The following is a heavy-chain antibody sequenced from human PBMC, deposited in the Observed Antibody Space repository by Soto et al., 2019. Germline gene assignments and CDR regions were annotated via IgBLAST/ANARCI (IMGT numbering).Heavy chain of an antibody. CDR3: AKDLYDFWSGYPAGYYGMDV. CDR2: ISYDGSNK. J-gene: IGHJ6*02. V-gene: IGHV3-30*18. Sequence: GKGLEWVAVISYDGSNKYYADSVKGRFTISRDNSKNTLYLQMNSLRAEDTAVYYCAKDLYDFWSGYPAGYYGMDVWGQGTTVTVSS. D-gene: IGHD3-3*01.